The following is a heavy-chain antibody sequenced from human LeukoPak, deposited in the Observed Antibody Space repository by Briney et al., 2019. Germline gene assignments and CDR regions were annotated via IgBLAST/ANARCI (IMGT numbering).Heavy chain of an antibody. D-gene: IGHD3-22*01. CDR2: ISSFSSYI. CDR3: AKDLYYYDSSGNNWFDP. V-gene: IGHV3-21*04. Sequence: GGSLRLSCAASGFIFSSYSMNWVRQAPGKGLEWVSSISSFSSYIYYADSVKGRFTISRDNAKNSLYLQMSSLRAEDTAVYYCAKDLYYYDSSGNNWFDPWGQGTLVTVSS. J-gene: IGHJ5*02. CDR1: GFIFSSYS.